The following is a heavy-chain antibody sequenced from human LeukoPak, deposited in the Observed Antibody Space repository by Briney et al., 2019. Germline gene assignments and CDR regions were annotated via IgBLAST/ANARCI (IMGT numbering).Heavy chain of an antibody. CDR1: GFTFSSYA. V-gene: IGHV3-23*01. J-gene: IGHJ3*02. CDR3: ARLYYYDSSGYFDAFDI. CDR2: ISGSGGST. Sequence: GGSLRLSCAAPGFTFSSYAMSWVRQAAGKGLEWVSAISGSGGSTYYADSVKGRFTISRDNSKNTLYLQMNSLRAEDTAVYYCARLYYYDSSGYFDAFDIWGQGTMVTVSS. D-gene: IGHD3-22*01.